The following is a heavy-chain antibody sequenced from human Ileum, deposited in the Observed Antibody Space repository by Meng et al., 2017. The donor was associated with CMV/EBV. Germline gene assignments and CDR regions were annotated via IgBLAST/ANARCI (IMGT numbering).Heavy chain of an antibody. CDR2: IYYSGNT. CDR3: AGSIAARWGFDY. V-gene: IGHV4-61*01. D-gene: IGHD6-6*01. Sequence: CTVSGGSGNSGSYYWSWIRPPPGKGLEWIGYIYYSGNTNYNPSLKSRVTISVDTSKNQFSLKLSSVTAADTAVYYCAGSIAARWGFDYWGQGTLVTVSS. J-gene: IGHJ4*02. CDR1: GGSGNSGSYY.